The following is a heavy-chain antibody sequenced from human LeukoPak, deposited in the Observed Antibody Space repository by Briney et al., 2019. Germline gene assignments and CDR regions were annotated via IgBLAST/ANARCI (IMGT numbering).Heavy chain of an antibody. D-gene: IGHD2-2*02. CDR3: AKDVRRAECCSSTTCYTSSFDQ. CDR1: GFRFKNYA. CDR2: ISASGGGT. J-gene: IGHJ4*02. V-gene: IGHV3-23*01. Sequence: GGSLRLSCAASGFRFKNYAMTWVRQPPGKGLEWVSTISASGGGTYYADSVKGRFTISRDNSKDTLSLQMNTLRAEDTALYYCAKDVRRAECCSSTTCYTSSFDQWGQGTLVTVSS.